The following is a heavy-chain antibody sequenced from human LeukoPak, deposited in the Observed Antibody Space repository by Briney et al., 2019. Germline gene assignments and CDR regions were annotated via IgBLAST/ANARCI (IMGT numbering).Heavy chain of an antibody. V-gene: IGHV3-43*02. D-gene: IGHD5-18*01. J-gene: IGHJ4*01. CDR1: GFTFDDYA. CDR3: AKDVEVDTATASDY. Sequence: GGSLRLSCAASGFTFDDYAMHWVRQAPGKGLEWVSLISGGGGSTYYADSVKGRFTISRDNSKNSLYLRMNSLRTEDTALYYCAKDVEVDTATASDYWGQGSPVTASS. CDR2: ISGGGGST.